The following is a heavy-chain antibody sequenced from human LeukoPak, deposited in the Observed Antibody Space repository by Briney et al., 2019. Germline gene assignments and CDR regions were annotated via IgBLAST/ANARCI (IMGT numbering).Heavy chain of an antibody. CDR3: ARAGGLLWFGEVLESSVAFHI. J-gene: IGHJ3*02. D-gene: IGHD3-10*01. V-gene: IGHV3-48*02. Sequence: GGSLRLSCAASGFTFSSFSMNWVRQAPGKGLEWVSYISSGSSTIYYADSVKGRFTTSRDNAKNSLYLQVNSLRDEDTAVYYCARAGGLLWFGEVLESSVAFHIWGQGTMVTVSS. CDR1: GFTFSSFS. CDR2: ISSGSSTI.